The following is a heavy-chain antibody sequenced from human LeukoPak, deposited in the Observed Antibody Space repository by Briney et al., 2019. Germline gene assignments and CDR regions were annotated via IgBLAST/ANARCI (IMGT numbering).Heavy chain of an antibody. CDR3: AKCLIWDIVVVPADIGLSY. CDR2: ISGSGGST. D-gene: IGHD2-2*01. V-gene: IGHV3-23*01. Sequence: KPGGSLRLSCAASGFTFSSYAMSWVRQAPGKGLEWVSAISGSGGSTYYADSVKGRFTISRDNSKNTLYLQMNSLRAEDTAVYYCAKCLIWDIVVVPADIGLSYWGQGTLVTVSS. CDR1: GFTFSSYA. J-gene: IGHJ4*02.